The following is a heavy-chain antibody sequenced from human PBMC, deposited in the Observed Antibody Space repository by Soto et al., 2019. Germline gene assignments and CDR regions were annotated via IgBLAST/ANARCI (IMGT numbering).Heavy chain of an antibody. CDR2: IKSFADGGTT. D-gene: IGHD3-9*01. CDR1: GYSFTDAW. V-gene: IGHV3-15*07. J-gene: IGHJ4*02. Sequence: EVKLVESGGDLVKPGGSLRLSCAASGYSFTDAWMNWVRQAAGKGLEWVGRIKSFADGGTTEYAARVKGRFSISREDSTLTVFLQMNSLQTEDTAVYYCTRRPKAADIGVGSLDFWGRGTLVTVSA. CDR3: TRRPKAADIGVGSLDF.